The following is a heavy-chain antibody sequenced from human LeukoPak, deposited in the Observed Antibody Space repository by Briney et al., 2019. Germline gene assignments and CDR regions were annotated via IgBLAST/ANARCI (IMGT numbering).Heavy chain of an antibody. CDR1: GFTFSNYA. J-gene: IGHJ4*02. V-gene: IGHV3-64D*09. D-gene: IGHD3-10*01. Sequence: GGSLRLSCSASGFTFSNYAMHWVRQAPGKGLEYVSAISSDGIRTYYAYSVKGRFTISRDNSKNTLDLHMSSLRAEDTAVYYCASAYGSGSYYKGYFDYWGQGALVTVCS. CDR2: ISSDGIRT. CDR3: ASAYGSGSYYKGYFDY.